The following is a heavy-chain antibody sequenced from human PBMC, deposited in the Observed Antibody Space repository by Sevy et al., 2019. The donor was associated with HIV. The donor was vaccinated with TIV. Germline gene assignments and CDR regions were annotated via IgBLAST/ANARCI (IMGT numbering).Heavy chain of an antibody. CDR2: IYYSGST. CDR3: ARVGFNWNDVDY. D-gene: IGHD1-20*01. CDR1: GGSMNIYY. V-gene: IGHV4-59*01. J-gene: IGHJ4*02. Sequence: SETLSLTCTVSGGSMNIYYWSWIRQPPGKGLEWIGYIYYSGSTNYNPSLKSRVTISVDTSKNQFSLKLRSVTAADMAVYYCARVGFNWNDVDYWGQGTLVTVSS.